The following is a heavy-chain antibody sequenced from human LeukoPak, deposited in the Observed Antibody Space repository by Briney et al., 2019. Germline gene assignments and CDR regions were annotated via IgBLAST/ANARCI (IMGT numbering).Heavy chain of an antibody. CDR1: GGSFRGYY. CDR2: IYYSENT. J-gene: IGHJ5*02. V-gene: IGHV4-39*01. D-gene: IGHD2-8*02. CDR3: APGSTGGSRGSWFDP. Sequence: SETLSLTCAVYGGSFRGYYWGWIRQAPGKGPEWIGSIYYSENTYYNPALKSRVTISVDTSKNQFSLKLSSVTAADTAVYYCAPGSTGGSRGSWFDPWGQGTLVTVSS.